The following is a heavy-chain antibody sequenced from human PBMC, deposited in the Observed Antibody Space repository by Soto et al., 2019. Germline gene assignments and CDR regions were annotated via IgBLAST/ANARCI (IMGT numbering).Heavy chain of an antibody. D-gene: IGHD3-9*01. V-gene: IGHV1-18*01. Sequence: ASVKVSCKASGYTFTSYGISWVRQAPGQGLEWMGWISAYNGNTNYAQKLQGRVTMTTDTSTSTAYMELRSLRSDDTAVYYCARDPDYDILTGYYLYYYYGMDVWGQGTTVTVSS. CDR1: GYTFTSYG. CDR3: ARDPDYDILTGYYLYYYYGMDV. J-gene: IGHJ6*02. CDR2: ISAYNGNT.